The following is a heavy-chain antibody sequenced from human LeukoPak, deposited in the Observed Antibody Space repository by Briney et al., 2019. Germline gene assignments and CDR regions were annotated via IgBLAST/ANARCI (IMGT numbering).Heavy chain of an antibody. CDR3: AKTGAGGWSNWFDP. J-gene: IGHJ5*02. Sequence: GGSLRLPCAASGFTFTYYAMTWVRQAPGKELEWVSVISGGGDSTYYADSVKGRFTISRDNSKNTLYLQMNGLRAEDTAIYYCAKTGAGGWSNWFDPWGQGTLVTVSS. CDR1: GFTFTYYA. D-gene: IGHD6-19*01. CDR2: ISGGGDST. V-gene: IGHV3-23*01.